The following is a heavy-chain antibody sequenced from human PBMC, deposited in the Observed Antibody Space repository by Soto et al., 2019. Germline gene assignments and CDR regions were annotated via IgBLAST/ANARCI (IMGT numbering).Heavy chain of an antibody. CDR1: GGSFSGYY. CDR2: INHSGST. V-gene: IGHV4-34*01. J-gene: IGHJ4*02. CDR3: ATRPMVRGVRQYFDY. D-gene: IGHD3-10*01. Sequence: PSETLSLTCAVYGGSFSGYYWSWIRQPPGKGLEWIGEINHSGSTNYNPSLKSRVTISVDTSKNQFSLKLSSVTAADTAVYYCATRPMVRGVRQYFDYWGQGTLVTVSS.